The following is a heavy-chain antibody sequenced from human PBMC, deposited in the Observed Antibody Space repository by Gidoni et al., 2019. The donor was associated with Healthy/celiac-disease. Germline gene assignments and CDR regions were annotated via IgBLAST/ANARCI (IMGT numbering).Heavy chain of an antibody. V-gene: IGHV3-23*01. CDR2: ISGSGGST. Sequence: EVQLLESGGGLVQPGGSLRLSCAASGFTFISYAMSWVRQAPGKGLEWVSAISGSGGSTYYADSVKGRFTISRDNSKNTLYLQMNSLRAEDTAVYYCAKDVLRFLEWLSHAFDIWGQGTMVTVSS. D-gene: IGHD3-3*01. J-gene: IGHJ3*02. CDR1: GFTFISYA. CDR3: AKDVLRFLEWLSHAFDI.